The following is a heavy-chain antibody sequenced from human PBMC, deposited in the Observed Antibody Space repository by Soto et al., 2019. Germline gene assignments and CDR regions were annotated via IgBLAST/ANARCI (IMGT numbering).Heavy chain of an antibody. CDR2: IYKSGST. CDR3: ARFFYGDHLDY. Sequence: QLQLQESGPGLVKPSETLSLTCTVSGGSISSSSYYWGWIRQPPGKGLEWIGSIYKSGSTYYNPSLTSRVTISVDTSKNQFSLKLSSVTAADTAVYYCARFFYGDHLDYWGQGTLVPVSS. CDR1: GGSISSSSYY. J-gene: IGHJ4*02. V-gene: IGHV4-39*01. D-gene: IGHD4-17*01.